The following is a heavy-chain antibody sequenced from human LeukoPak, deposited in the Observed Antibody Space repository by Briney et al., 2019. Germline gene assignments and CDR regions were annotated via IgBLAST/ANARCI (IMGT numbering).Heavy chain of an antibody. CDR1: GFTFSSYS. Sequence: GGSLRLSCAASGFTFSSYSMNWVRQAPGKGLEWVSSISSSNSYIYYADSVEGRFTISRDNAKNSLYLQMNSLRAEDTAVYYCARDSGATVVTRGDYWGQGTLVTVSS. J-gene: IGHJ4*02. V-gene: IGHV3-21*01. CDR2: ISSSNSYI. CDR3: ARDSGATVVTRGDY. D-gene: IGHD4-23*01.